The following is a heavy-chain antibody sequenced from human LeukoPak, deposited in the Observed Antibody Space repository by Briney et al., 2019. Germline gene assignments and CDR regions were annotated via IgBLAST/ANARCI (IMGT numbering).Heavy chain of an antibody. CDR3: ARVFRFLERRNTSPFDY. CDR2: IIPMFGTA. V-gene: IGHV1-18*01. Sequence: ASVKVSCKASGYTFTSYGISWVRQAPGQGLEWMGGIIPMFGTANYAQKLQGRVTMTTDTSTSTAYMELRSLRSDDTAVYYCARVFRFLERRNTSPFDYWGQGTLVTVSS. J-gene: IGHJ4*02. CDR1: GYTFTSYG. D-gene: IGHD3-3*01.